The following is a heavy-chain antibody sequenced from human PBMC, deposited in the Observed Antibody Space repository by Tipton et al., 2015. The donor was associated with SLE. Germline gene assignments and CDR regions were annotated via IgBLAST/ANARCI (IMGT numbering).Heavy chain of an antibody. CDR3: ARLGYSSSWGDY. J-gene: IGHJ4*02. D-gene: IGHD6-13*01. V-gene: IGHV4-38-2*01. CDR2: IYHSGST. CDR1: GYSISSGYY. Sequence: TLSLTCAVSGYSISSGYYWGWIRQPPGKGLEWIGSIYHSGSTYYNPSLKSRVTISVDTPKNQFSLKLSSVTAADTAVYYCARLGYSSSWGDYWGQGTLVTVSS.